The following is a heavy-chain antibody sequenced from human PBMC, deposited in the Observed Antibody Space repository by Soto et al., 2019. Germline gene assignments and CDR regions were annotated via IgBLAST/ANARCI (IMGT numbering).Heavy chain of an antibody. V-gene: IGHV3-23*01. Sequence: EVQLLESGGGLVQPGGSLRLSCAASGFTFSSYAMSWVRQAPGKGLEWVSAISGSGGSTYYADSVKGRFTISRDNSKNTLYLHMNSLRAEDTAAYYCASIIKGYCSGGSCYDAFDIWGQGTMVTVSS. CDR3: ASIIKGYCSGGSCYDAFDI. J-gene: IGHJ3*02. D-gene: IGHD2-15*01. CDR2: ISGSGGST. CDR1: GFTFSSYA.